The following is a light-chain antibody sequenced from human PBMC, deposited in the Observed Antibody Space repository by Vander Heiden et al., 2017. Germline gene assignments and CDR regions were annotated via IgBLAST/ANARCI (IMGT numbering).Light chain of an antibody. Sequence: QMTLSPSSLSASVGDRVTITCRASQSISNYLSWYQQKPGKAPNALIYAASNLQSGVPSRFSGSGSGTDFTLTISSLQPEDFATYYCRQHCSYPRTFGEGTKVEIK. CDR3: RQHCSYPRT. V-gene: IGKV1-16*01. CDR2: AAS. CDR1: QSISNY. J-gene: IGKJ4*01.